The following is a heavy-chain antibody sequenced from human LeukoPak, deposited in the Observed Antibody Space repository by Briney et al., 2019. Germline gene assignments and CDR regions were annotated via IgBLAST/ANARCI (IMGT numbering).Heavy chain of an antibody. CDR3: ASEGIYYYDSSGYSHFDY. CDR1: GFTFSSYS. V-gene: IGHV3-33*08. J-gene: IGHJ4*02. D-gene: IGHD3-22*01. Sequence: GGSLRLSCAASGFTFSSYSMNWVRQAPGKGLEWVAVIWYDGSNKYYADSVKGRFTISRDNSKNTLYLQMNSLRAEDTAVYYCASEGIYYYDSSGYSHFDYWGQGTLVTVSS. CDR2: IWYDGSNK.